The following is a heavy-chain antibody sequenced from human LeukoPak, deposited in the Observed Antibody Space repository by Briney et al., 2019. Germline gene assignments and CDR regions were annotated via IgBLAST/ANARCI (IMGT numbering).Heavy chain of an antibody. CDR3: AKRTPSYYDILTGYYQAGAFDI. J-gene: IGHJ3*02. CDR1: GFTFSSYE. Sequence: PGGSLRLSCAASGFTFSSYEMNWVRQAPGKGLEWVSYISSSGSTIYYADSVKGRFTISRDNAKNSLYLQMNSLRAEDTAVYYCAKRTPSYYDILTGYYQAGAFDIWGQGTMVTVSS. CDR2: ISSSGSTI. V-gene: IGHV3-48*03. D-gene: IGHD3-9*01.